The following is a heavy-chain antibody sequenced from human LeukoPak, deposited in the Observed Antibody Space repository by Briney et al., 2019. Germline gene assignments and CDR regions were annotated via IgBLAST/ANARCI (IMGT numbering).Heavy chain of an antibody. V-gene: IGHV3-11*04. CDR3: ARDQLHSSGNYDY. CDR2: ISSSSSTI. Sequence: GGSLRLSCAASGFTFSDYYMSWIRQAPGKGLEWVSYISSSSSTIYYADSVKGRFTISRDNAKNSLYLQMNSLRAEDTAVYYCARDQLHSSGNYDYWGQGTLVTVSS. CDR1: GFTFSDYY. D-gene: IGHD6-19*01. J-gene: IGHJ4*02.